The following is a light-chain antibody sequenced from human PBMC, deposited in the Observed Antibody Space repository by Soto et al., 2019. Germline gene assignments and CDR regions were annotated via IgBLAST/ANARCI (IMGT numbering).Light chain of an antibody. CDR3: QQYGSSPFT. CDR2: GAS. Sequence: EIVLTQSPGTLSLSPGERATLSCRASQSLSSSYLAWYQKKPGQAPRLLIYGASSRATGIPDRFSGSGSGTDFTLTLSRLEPEDFVVYYCQQYGSSPFTFGPGTKVDIK. V-gene: IGKV3-20*01. CDR1: QSLSSSY. J-gene: IGKJ3*01.